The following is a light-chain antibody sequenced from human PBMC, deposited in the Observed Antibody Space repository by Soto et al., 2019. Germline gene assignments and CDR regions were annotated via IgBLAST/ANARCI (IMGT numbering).Light chain of an antibody. CDR3: QQYGTSEII. CDR1: QTLSNSF. Sequence: IGLTQSPGTLSLSPGERATLSCSASQTLSNSFIAWYQHKPGQAPRLLVYDTSTRATGIPDRYSGSGSGTDFTLTISRLEPEDFAVFFCQQYGTSEIIFGQGARLEVK. CDR2: DTS. V-gene: IGKV3-20*01. J-gene: IGKJ5*01.